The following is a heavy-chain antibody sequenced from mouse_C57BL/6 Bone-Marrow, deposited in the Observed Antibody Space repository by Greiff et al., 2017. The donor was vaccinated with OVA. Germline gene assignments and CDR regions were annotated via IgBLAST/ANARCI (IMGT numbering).Heavy chain of an antibody. Sequence: QVQLQQSGPGLVAPSQSLSITCTVSGFSLTSYGVHWVRQPPGKGLEWLVVIWSDGSTTYNSALKSRLSISKDNSKSQVFLKMNSLQTDDAAMYXCARHTDSNYAMDYWGQGTSVTVSS. J-gene: IGHJ4*01. CDR3: ARHTDSNYAMDY. CDR2: IWSDGST. D-gene: IGHD2-5*01. CDR1: GFSLTSYG. V-gene: IGHV2-6-1*01.